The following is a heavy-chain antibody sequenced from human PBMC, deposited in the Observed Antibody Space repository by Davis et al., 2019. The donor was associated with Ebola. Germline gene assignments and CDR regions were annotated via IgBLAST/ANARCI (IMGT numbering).Heavy chain of an antibody. D-gene: IGHD5/OR15-5a*01. Sequence: PSETLSLTCAVYGGSFSDYYWSWIRQPPGQGLEWIGEIHPSGSTNYNPSFKSRVTVSLDASKSQSSLKLSSVTAADTAVYYCARGRHLSVSPFAYWGQGILVTVSP. J-gene: IGHJ4*02. CDR1: GGSFSDYY. CDR3: ARGRHLSVSPFAY. CDR2: IHPSGST. V-gene: IGHV4-34*01.